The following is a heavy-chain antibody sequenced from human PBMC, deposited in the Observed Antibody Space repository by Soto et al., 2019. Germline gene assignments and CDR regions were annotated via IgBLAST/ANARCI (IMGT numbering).Heavy chain of an antibody. V-gene: IGHV3-23*01. CDR2: ISTSGGST. Sequence: GGSLRLSCAASGFTFSSYAMSWVLQAPGKGLEWVSSISTSGGSTYYADSVKGRFTISRDNSNNTLYLQMNSLRAEDTAVYYCSLSDRYYGMDVWGLGTTVTVSS. J-gene: IGHJ6*02. CDR1: GFTFSSYA. CDR3: SLSDRYYGMDV.